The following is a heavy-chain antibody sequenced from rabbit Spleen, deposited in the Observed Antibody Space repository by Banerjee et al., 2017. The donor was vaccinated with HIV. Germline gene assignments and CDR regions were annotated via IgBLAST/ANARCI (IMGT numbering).Heavy chain of an antibody. CDR1: GFDFSNYG. V-gene: IGHV1S47*01. Sequence: QEQLVESGGGLVQPGGSLKLSCKASGFDFSNYGVSWVRQTPGKGLEWIGYIDPIFGRTYYASWVDGRFTISRHNAQNTLYMQLNSLTAADTATYFCVRDLGYDDYSEKGCFSLWGQGTLVTVS. CDR2: IDPIFGRT. CDR3: VRDLGYDDYSEKGCFSL. D-gene: IGHD2-1*01. J-gene: IGHJ4*01.